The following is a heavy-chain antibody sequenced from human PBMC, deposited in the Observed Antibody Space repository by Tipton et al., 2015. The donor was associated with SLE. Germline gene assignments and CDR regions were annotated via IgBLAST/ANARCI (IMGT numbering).Heavy chain of an antibody. CDR3: ARGIRKEKLGTSGPLGY. Sequence: TLSLTCAVYGGSFRGYYWSWIRQPPGKGLEWIGEVYPSGNTTYNPSLKSRVTISADMSKNQFSLNLSSVTAADTAMYYCARGIRKEKLGTSGPLGYWGQGMLVTVSS. V-gene: IGHV4-34*01. CDR2: VYPSGNT. CDR1: GGSFRGYY. D-gene: IGHD7-27*01. J-gene: IGHJ4*02.